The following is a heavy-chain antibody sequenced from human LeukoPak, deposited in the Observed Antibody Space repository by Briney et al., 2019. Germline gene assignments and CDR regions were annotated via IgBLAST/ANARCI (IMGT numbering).Heavy chain of an antibody. Sequence: ASVKVSCNATGYTFSSFGISWVRQAPGQGLEWLGWISADTVNTKYTEKLQGRVTMTRDTSTSTAYMELRSLRSDDTAVYYCARAALYYGSSGLLGHWGQGTLVTVSS. J-gene: IGHJ4*02. V-gene: IGHV1-18*01. CDR2: ISADTVNT. D-gene: IGHD3-22*01. CDR3: ARAALYYGSSGLLGH. CDR1: GYTFSSFG.